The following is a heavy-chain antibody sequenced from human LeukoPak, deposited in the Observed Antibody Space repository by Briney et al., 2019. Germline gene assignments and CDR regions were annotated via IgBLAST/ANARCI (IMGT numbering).Heavy chain of an antibody. D-gene: IGHD3-10*01. J-gene: IGHJ4*02. CDR1: GFIFGDYA. CDR3: ARLAFGELLYPKY. CDR2: ISGSGGNT. Sequence: GGSLRLTCAASGFIFGDYAMSWVRQAPGKGPEWVSAISGSGGNTYYTDAVKGRFTISRDNAKNSLYLQMNSLRAEDTAVYYCARLAFGELLYPKYWGQGTLVTVSS. V-gene: IGHV3-23*01.